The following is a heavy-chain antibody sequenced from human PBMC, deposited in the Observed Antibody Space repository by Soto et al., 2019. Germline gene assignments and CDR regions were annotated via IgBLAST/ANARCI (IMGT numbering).Heavy chain of an antibody. CDR1: GYTFTSYY. Sequence: ASVKVSCKASGYTFTSYYMHWVRQAPGQGLEWMGIINPSGGSTSYAQKFQGRVTMTRDTATGTVYMELRSLRSEDTAVYYCARDRLTVTDYWGQGSLVTVSS. J-gene: IGHJ4*02. CDR3: ARDRLTVTDY. V-gene: IGHV1-46*01. CDR2: INPSGGST. D-gene: IGHD4-17*01.